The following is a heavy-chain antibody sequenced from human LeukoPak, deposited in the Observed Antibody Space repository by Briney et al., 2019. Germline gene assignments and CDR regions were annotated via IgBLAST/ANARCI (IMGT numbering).Heavy chain of an antibody. CDR2: IYTSGST. D-gene: IGHD1-14*01. J-gene: IGHJ6*03. CDR3: ARGSTPDSPGNYYYYYMDV. V-gene: IGHV4-4*07. Sequence: SETLSLTCTVSGGSISSYYWNWIRQPAGKGLEWIGRIYTSGSTNYNPSLKSRITMSVDTSKNQFSLKMNSMTAADTAVYYCARGSTPDSPGNYYYYYMDVWGKGTTVIISS. CDR1: GGSISSYY.